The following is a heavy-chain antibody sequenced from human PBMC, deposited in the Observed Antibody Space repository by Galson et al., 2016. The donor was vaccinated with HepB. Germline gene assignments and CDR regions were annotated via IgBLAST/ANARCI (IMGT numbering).Heavy chain of an antibody. CDR2: IIPIFNMA. Sequence: SVKVSCKASGGTFNNYGISWVRQAAGQGLEWMGGIIPIFNMAKFAQKFQGRVTMSADESTSTAYMELSSLRSEDTAVYYCARGLSHYYDNSGSKALGYWGQGTLVTVSS. J-gene: IGHJ4*02. CDR3: ARGLSHYYDNSGSKALGY. D-gene: IGHD3-22*01. V-gene: IGHV1-69*13. CDR1: GGTFNNYG.